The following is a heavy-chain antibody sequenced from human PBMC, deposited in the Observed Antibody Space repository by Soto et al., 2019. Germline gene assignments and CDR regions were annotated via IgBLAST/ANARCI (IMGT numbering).Heavy chain of an antibody. CDR1: GGTVASSHW. Sequence: SETLSLTCGVSGGTVASSHWWSWVRQSPSRGLEWIGNVYHTGDTNFNPSLQSRVTFSVDKSNNQFSLRLTSLTAADTAVYFCAREIVTAGGNNYFDPWGHGTMVTVSS. D-gene: IGHD2-21*02. J-gene: IGHJ5*02. V-gene: IGHV4-4*02. CDR3: AREIVTAGGNNYFDP. CDR2: VYHTGDT.